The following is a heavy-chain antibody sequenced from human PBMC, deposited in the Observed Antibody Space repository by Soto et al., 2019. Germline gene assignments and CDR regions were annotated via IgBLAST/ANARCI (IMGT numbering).Heavy chain of an antibody. CDR2: ISYDGSNK. Sequence: QVQLVESGGGVVQPGRSLRLSCAASGFTFSSYGMHWVRQAPGKGLEWVAVISYDGSNKYYADSVKGRFTISRDNSKNTLYLQMNRLRAEDTAVYYCAKDTDYDFWSGCPDYWGQATLVTVSS. CDR1: GFTFSSYG. CDR3: AKDTDYDFWSGCPDY. D-gene: IGHD3-3*01. J-gene: IGHJ4*02. V-gene: IGHV3-30*18.